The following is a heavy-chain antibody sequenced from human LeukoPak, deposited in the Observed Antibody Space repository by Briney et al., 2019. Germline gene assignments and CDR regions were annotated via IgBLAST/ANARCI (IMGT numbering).Heavy chain of an antibody. V-gene: IGHV4-38-2*02. J-gene: IGHJ4*02. Sequence: SETLSLTCTVSGYSIRSGFYWGWIRQAPGKGLEWIGSIFQGGTTFYNPSLKSRVIISADTSNNEFSLKLSSVTAADTAVYYCARIGTAMIDYWGQGTLVTVSS. CDR3: ARIGTAMIDY. CDR2: IFQGGTT. CDR1: GYSIRSGFY. D-gene: IGHD5-18*01.